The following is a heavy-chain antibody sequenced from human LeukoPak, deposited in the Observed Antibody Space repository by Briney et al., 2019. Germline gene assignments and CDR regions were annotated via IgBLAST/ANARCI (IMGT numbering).Heavy chain of an antibody. CDR3: ARSAAMVSWPGLGRTLGY. Sequence: GASVKVSCKASGYTFTSYYMHWVRQAPGQGLEWMGIINPSGGSTSYAQKFQGRVTMTRDMSTSTVYMELSSLRSEDTAVYYCARSAAMVSWPGLGRTLGYWGQGTLVTVSS. J-gene: IGHJ4*02. CDR1: GYTFTSYY. D-gene: IGHD5-18*01. CDR2: INPSGGST. V-gene: IGHV1-46*01.